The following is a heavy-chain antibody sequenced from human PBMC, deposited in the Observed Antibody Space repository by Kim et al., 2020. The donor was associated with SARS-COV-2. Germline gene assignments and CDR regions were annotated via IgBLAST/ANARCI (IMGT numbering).Heavy chain of an antibody. J-gene: IGHJ6*02. CDR2: SRNKANSYTT. CDR1: GFTLSDHY. CDR3: ARGAGPPLAAVGYYYGLDV. Sequence: GGSLRLSCAASGFTLSDHYMDWVRQAPGKGLEWVARSRNKANSYTTEYAASVKGRFIISRDDSENSLHLQMNSLKTEDTAVYYCARGAGPPLAAVGYYYGLDVWGQGTTVSVSS. D-gene: IGHD6-19*01. V-gene: IGHV3-72*01.